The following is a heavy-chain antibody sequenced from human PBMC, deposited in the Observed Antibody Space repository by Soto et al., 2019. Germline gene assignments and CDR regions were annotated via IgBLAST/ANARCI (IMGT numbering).Heavy chain of an antibody. CDR1: GFTFSSYA. CDR3: AKDYGSSWENWFDP. V-gene: IGHV3-23*01. Sequence: EVQLLESGGGLVQPGGSLRLSCAASGFTFSSYAMSWVRQAPGKGLEWVSAISGSGGSTYYADSVKGRFTISRDNXXNTLYLQMNRLRAEDTAVYYCAKDYGSSWENWFDPWGQGTLVTVSS. CDR2: ISGSGGST. J-gene: IGHJ5*02. D-gene: IGHD6-13*01.